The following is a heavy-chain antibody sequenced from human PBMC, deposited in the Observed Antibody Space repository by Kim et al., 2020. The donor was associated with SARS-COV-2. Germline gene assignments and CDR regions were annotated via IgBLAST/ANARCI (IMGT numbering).Heavy chain of an antibody. Sequence: ASVKVSCKASGYRFSSYTMNWVRQAPGQGLEWMGWINTDTGSPTYAQGFTGRIVFSLDTSVNTAYLEISSLKAEDTADYYCAGDAYGAKGHYGMDVWGPGTTVIVSS. V-gene: IGHV7-4-1*02. J-gene: IGHJ6*02. D-gene: IGHD4-17*01. CDR3: AGDAYGAKGHYGMDV. CDR2: INTDTGSP. CDR1: GYRFSSYT.